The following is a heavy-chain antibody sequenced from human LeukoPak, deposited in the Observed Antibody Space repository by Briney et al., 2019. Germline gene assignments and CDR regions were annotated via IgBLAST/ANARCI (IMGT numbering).Heavy chain of an antibody. D-gene: IGHD3-16*01. Sequence: PGGSLRLSCAASGFTFSSYGMHWVRQAPGKGLEWVAVIWYDGSNKYYADSVKGRFTISRDNSKNTLYLQMNSLRAEDTAVYYCARDRGHYDYDEPSDWGQGTLVTVSS. J-gene: IGHJ4*02. CDR1: GFTFSSYG. CDR3: ARDRGHYDYDEPSD. CDR2: IWYDGSNK. V-gene: IGHV3-33*01.